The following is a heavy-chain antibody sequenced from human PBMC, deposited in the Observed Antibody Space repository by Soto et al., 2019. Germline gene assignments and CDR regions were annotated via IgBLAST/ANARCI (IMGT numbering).Heavy chain of an antibody. CDR3: ARSFSTSSYRPYYFDY. D-gene: IGHD6-6*01. CDR1: GFTFSDYY. CDR2: ISASGSTI. V-gene: IGHV3-11*01. J-gene: IGHJ4*02. Sequence: QVQLVESGGGLVKPGGSLRLSCVASGFTFSDYYMSWIRQAPGKGLEWVLYISASGSTIYYADSVKGRFTVSRDNAKNSLYLQMNSLRAEDTAVYYCARSFSTSSYRPYYFDYCGQGTLVTVSS.